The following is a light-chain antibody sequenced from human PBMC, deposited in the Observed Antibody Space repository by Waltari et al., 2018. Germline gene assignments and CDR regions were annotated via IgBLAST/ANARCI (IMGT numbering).Light chain of an antibody. CDR2: DDS. Sequence: SYVLAQPASVSVAPGKTARIPCEGPNIGSKNVHWYQLRPGQAPVLVVHDDSDRPSGIPERFSGSNSGNTATLIISGVEAGDEADYFCQVWDGSSDHYVFGTGTAVTV. J-gene: IGLJ1*01. CDR3: QVWDGSSDHYV. CDR1: NIGSKN. V-gene: IGLV3-21*03.